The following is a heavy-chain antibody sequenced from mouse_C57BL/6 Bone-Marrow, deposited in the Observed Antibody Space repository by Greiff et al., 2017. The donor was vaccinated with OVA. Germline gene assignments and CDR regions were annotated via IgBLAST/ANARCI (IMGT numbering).Heavy chain of an antibody. CDR3: ARINYWYFDV. CDR1: GFTFSDYG. CDR2: ISSGSSTI. V-gene: IGHV5-17*01. J-gene: IGHJ1*03. Sequence: EVKLVESGGGLVKPGGSLKLSCAASGFTFSDYGMHWVRQAPEKGLKWVAYISSGSSTIYYADTVKGRFTISRDNAKNTLFLQMTSLRSEDTAMYYCARINYWYFDVWGTGTTVTVSS.